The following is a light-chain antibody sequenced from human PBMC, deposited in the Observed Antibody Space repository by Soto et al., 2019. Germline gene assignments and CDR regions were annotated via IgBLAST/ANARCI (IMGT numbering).Light chain of an antibody. J-gene: IGKJ1*01. CDR3: QQYGDSPPT. CDR1: QSVSSNS. V-gene: IGKV3-20*01. Sequence: EIVLTQSPGTLSLSPGESATLSCSASQSVSSNSLAWYRRNPGQPPSLLIYVTSTRATEIPRRFSGSGSGTDFTLTITRLEPEDFAVYFCQQYGDSPPTFGEGTKVEVK. CDR2: VTS.